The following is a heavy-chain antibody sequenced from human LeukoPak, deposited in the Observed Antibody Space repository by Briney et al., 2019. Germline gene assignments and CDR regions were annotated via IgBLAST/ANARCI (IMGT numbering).Heavy chain of an antibody. V-gene: IGHV3-20*04. J-gene: IGHJ4*02. D-gene: IGHD3-22*01. CDR3: ARDGGGSGYYPLD. Sequence: GGSLRLSCAASGFTFSSYWMSWVRQAPGKGLEWVSGINWNGGSTGYADSVEGRFTISRDNAKNSLYLQMNSLRAEDTALYYCARDGGGSGYYPLDWGQGTLVTVSS. CDR1: GFTFSSYW. CDR2: INWNGGST.